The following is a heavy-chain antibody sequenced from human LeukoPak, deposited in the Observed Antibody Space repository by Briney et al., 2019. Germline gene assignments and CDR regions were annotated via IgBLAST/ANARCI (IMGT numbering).Heavy chain of an antibody. CDR2: ISYDGSNK. D-gene: IGHD2-2*01. CDR3: AKETDHCSSTSCLFDY. J-gene: IGHJ4*02. CDR1: GFTFSSYG. V-gene: IGHV3-30*18. Sequence: PGGSLRLSCAASGFTFSSYGMHWVRQAPGKGLEWVAVISYDGSNKYYADSVKGRFTISRDNSKNTLYLQTNSLRAEDTAVYYCAKETDHCSSTSCLFDYWGQGTLVTVSS.